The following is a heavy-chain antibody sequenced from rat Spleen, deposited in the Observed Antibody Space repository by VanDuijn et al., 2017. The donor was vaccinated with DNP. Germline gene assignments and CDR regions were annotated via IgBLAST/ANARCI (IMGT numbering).Heavy chain of an antibody. Sequence: EVRLQESGPGLVQPSQSLSLTCSVTGYSITSNYWAWIRKFPGNKMEYIGHISYSGSTNYNPSLKSRISITRDTSQNHFFLHLNSVTSEDTATYYCARWTRYFDYWGQGVMVTVSS. V-gene: IGHV3-1*01. J-gene: IGHJ2*01. D-gene: IGHD1-7*01. CDR3: ARWTRYFDY. CDR1: GYSITSNY. CDR2: ISYSGST.